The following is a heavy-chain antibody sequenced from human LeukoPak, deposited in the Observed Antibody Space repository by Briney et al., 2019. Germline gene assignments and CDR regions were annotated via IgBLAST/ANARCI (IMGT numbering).Heavy chain of an antibody. D-gene: IGHD3-10*01. CDR1: GGSFSGYY. J-gene: IGHJ4*02. Sequence: PSETLSLTCAVYGGSFSGYYWSWIRQPPGKGLEWIGEINHSGSTNYNPSLKSRVTISVDTSKNQFSLKLSSVTAADTAVYYCARGVPRVRGPHRIDYWGQGTLVTVSS. CDR2: INHSGST. V-gene: IGHV4-34*01. CDR3: ARGVPRVRGPHRIDY.